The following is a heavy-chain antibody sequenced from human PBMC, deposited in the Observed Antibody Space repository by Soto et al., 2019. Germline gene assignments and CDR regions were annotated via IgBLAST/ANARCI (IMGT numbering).Heavy chain of an antibody. D-gene: IGHD2-15*01. CDR2: INPNSDGT. V-gene: IGHV1-2*04. Sequence: QVQLVQSGAEVKKPGASMKVSCKASGDTFTGYYMHWVRQAPGQGLEWMGWINPNSDGTNYAQKFQGWVTMTRDTSMSPAYMELSRLRSDDTAVYYCARGEGGYCSGGSCYGYYGMDVWGQGTTVTVSS. CDR1: GDTFTGYY. CDR3: ARGEGGYCSGGSCYGYYGMDV. J-gene: IGHJ6*02.